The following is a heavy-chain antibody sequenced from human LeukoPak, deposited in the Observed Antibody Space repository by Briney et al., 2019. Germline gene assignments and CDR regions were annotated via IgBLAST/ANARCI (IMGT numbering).Heavy chain of an antibody. D-gene: IGHD3-10*01. CDR3: ATHSYYYGSGSYPHYLDY. CDR1: GFTFDDNG. Sequence: GGSLRLSCAASGFTFDDNGMSWVRQAPGKGLECVSGLNWNGGSTGYADSVKGRFTISRDNAKNSLYLQMNSLRVEDTALYYCATHSYYYGSGSYPHYLDYWGQGTLVTVSA. J-gene: IGHJ4*02. CDR2: LNWNGGST. V-gene: IGHV3-20*04.